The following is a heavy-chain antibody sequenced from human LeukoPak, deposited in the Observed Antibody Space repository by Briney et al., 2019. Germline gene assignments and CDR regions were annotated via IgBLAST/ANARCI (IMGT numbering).Heavy chain of an antibody. D-gene: IGHD3-22*01. J-gene: IGHJ4*02. V-gene: IGHV1-18*01. CDR2: ISTYNGNT. CDR3: ARGAVYYDSSNYLDY. CDR1: GYTFINYG. Sequence: ASVKVSCKASGYTFINYGISWVRQAPGQGLEWVGWISTYNGNTNYAQKFQGRVTMTTDTFTSTAQMELRSLRSDDTAVYYCARGAVYYDSSNYLDYWGQGTLVTVSS.